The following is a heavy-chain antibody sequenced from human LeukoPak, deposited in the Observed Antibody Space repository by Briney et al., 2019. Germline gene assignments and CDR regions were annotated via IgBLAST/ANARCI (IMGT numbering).Heavy chain of an antibody. D-gene: IGHD2-21*02. J-gene: IGHJ4*02. CDR3: ARHLRGAYCGDNCYLDY. CDR2: IHYSGST. Sequence: PSETLSLTCTVSGGSISSYYWSWIRQPPGEGLEWIGYIHYSGSTNYNHSLQSRVTISVDTSNNQFSLKLSSVTAADTAAYSCARHLRGAYCGDNCYLDYWGQGTLVTVSS. V-gene: IGHV4-59*08. CDR1: GGSISSYY.